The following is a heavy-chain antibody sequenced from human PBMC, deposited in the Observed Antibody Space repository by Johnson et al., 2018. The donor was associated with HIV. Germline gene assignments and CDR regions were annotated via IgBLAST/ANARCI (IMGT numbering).Heavy chain of an antibody. D-gene: IGHD6-13*01. Sequence: QVQLVESGGGLVKPGGSLRLSCAASGFTFSSYWMSWVRQAPGKGLEWVSYISSSGSNIYYADFVKGRFTISRDNAKNSLYLQMNSLRAEDTAVYYCARAGGGIAAAGTRAFDIWGQGTMVTVSS. CDR3: ARAGGGIAAAGTRAFDI. CDR1: GFTFSSYW. V-gene: IGHV3-11*01. CDR2: ISSSGSNI. J-gene: IGHJ3*02.